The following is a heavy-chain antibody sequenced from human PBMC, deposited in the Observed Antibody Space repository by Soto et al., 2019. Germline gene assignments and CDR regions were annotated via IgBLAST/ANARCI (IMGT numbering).Heavy chain of an antibody. Sequence: ASVKVSCKAIGYSFTSHYMHWVRQAPGQGLEWMGTIFPGGVNIAYAASVKGRFTISRDNSRNTLYLQMSSLRAEDTAVYYCAKRRYCPSTTCFDYWGQGTLVTVSS. CDR1: GYSFTSHY. D-gene: IGHD2-2*01. J-gene: IGHJ4*01. CDR2: IFPGGVNI. CDR3: AKRRYCPSTTCFDY. V-gene: IGHV1-46*04.